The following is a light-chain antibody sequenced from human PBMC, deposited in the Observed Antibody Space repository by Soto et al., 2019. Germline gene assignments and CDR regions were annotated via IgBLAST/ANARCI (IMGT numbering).Light chain of an antibody. Sequence: QSVLTQPPSASGTPGQRVIISCFGSSSNIGSTSVYWYQQLPGTAPKLLIYSNNRRPSGVPDRLSGSKSGTSASLAISGLQSEDEADYYCAAWDNSLSGWVFGGGTKLTVL. CDR2: SNN. CDR1: SSNIGSTS. CDR3: AAWDNSLSGWV. V-gene: IGLV1-44*01. J-gene: IGLJ3*02.